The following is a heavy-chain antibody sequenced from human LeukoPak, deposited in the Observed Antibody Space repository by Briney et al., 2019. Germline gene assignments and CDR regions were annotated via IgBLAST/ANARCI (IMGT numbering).Heavy chain of an antibody. CDR2: IGGVGGGT. D-gene: IGHD1-26*01. CDR3: AKANGSYYFDY. J-gene: IGHJ4*02. CDR1: GFTFSSYA. Sequence: PEGSLRLSCAVSGFTFSSYAMSWVRQAPGKGLEWVSTIGGVGGGTQYAASVKGRFTISRDNSRNTLYLQMNSLRAEDTAVYYCAKANGSYYFDYWGQGTLVTVSS. V-gene: IGHV3-23*01.